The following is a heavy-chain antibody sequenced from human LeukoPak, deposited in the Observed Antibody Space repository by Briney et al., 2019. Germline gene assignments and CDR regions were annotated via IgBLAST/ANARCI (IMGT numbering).Heavy chain of an antibody. Sequence: PSETLSLTCTVSGGSISSYYWSWIRQPPGKGLEWIGYIYYSGSTNYNPSLKSRVTISVDTSKNQFSLKLSSVTAADTAVYYCAREEIVATIGDAFDIWGQGTMVTVSS. J-gene: IGHJ3*02. CDR3: AREEIVATIGDAFDI. V-gene: IGHV4-59*01. CDR1: GGSISSYY. D-gene: IGHD5-12*01. CDR2: IYYSGST.